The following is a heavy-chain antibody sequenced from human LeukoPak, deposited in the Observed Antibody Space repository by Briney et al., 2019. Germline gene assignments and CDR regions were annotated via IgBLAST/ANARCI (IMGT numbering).Heavy chain of an antibody. CDR2: IYYSGST. Sequence: SETLSLTCTVSDASITYNYWSWIRQPPGKGLEWIGYIYYSGSTYYNPSLKSRVTISVDTSKNQFSLKLSSVTAAETAVYYCARGWGDYYGSGSYYRAAFDPWGQGTLVTVSS. J-gene: IGHJ5*02. D-gene: IGHD3-10*01. CDR3: ARGWGDYYGSGSYYRAAFDP. V-gene: IGHV4-59*08. CDR1: DASITYNY.